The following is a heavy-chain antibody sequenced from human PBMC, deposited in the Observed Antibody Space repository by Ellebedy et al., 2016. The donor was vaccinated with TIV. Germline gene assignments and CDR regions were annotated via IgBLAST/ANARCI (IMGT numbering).Heavy chain of an antibody. CDR2: ISSSSSYI. V-gene: IGHV3-21*01. CDR1: GFTVSSNY. J-gene: IGHJ4*02. Sequence: GGSLRLSCAASGFTVSSNYMNWVRQAPGKGLEWVSSISSSSSYIYYADSVKGRFTISRDNAKNSLYLQMNSLRAEDTAVYYFARDVNYYDSSGYYYYLGYWGQGTLVTVSS. CDR3: ARDVNYYDSSGYYYYLGY. D-gene: IGHD3-22*01.